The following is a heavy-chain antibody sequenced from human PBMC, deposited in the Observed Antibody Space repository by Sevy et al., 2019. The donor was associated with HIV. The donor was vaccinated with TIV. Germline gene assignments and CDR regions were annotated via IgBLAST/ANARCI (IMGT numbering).Heavy chain of an antibody. Sequence: GGSLRLSCAASGFTFSSYSMNWVRQAPGKGLEWVSHISSSSSTIYYADSVKGRFTISRDNAKNSLYLQMNSLRDEDTAVYYCARGGVAHPYYYYGMDVWGQGTTVTVSS. CDR3: ARGGVAHPYYYYGMDV. CDR1: GFTFSSYS. V-gene: IGHV3-48*02. CDR2: ISSSSSTI. D-gene: IGHD2-15*01. J-gene: IGHJ6*02.